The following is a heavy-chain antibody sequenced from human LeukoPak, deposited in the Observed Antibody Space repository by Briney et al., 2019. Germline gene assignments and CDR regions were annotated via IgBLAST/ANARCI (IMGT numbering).Heavy chain of an antibody. CDR3: AKLSEPDYYDSSGYFDY. CDR2: ISGSGGST. Sequence: QPGGSLRLXCAASGFTFSSYAMSWVRQAPGKGLEWVSAISGSGGSTYYADSVKGRFTISRDNSKNTLYLQMNSLRAEDTAVYYCAKLSEPDYYDSSGYFDYWGQGTLVTVSS. V-gene: IGHV3-23*01. D-gene: IGHD3-22*01. CDR1: GFTFSSYA. J-gene: IGHJ4*02.